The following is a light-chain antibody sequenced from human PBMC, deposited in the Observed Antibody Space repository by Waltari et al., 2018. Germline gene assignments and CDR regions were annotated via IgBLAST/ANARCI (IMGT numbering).Light chain of an antibody. Sequence: DIKMTQSPSPLSASVGEGVTITCRASQSISSWLAWYQQKPGKAPKLLIYKASNLESGVPSRFSGSGSGTEFTLTISSLQPDDFATYYCQQYNSYSPMYTFGQGTKLEIK. CDR1: QSISSW. CDR2: KAS. V-gene: IGKV1-5*03. J-gene: IGKJ2*01. CDR3: QQYNSYSPMYT.